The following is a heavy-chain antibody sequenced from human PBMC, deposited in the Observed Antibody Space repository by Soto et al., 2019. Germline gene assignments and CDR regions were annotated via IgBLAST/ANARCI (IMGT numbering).Heavy chain of an antibody. CDR2: INAGNGNT. J-gene: IGHJ5*02. CDR1: GYTFTSYA. CDR3: ARDFPPPRIAERNNCFSP. Sequence: GASLKVSCKASGYTFTSYAMHWVRQAPGQRLEWMGWINAGNGNTKYSQKFQGRVTITRDTSASTAHMELSSLRSEDTAVYYCARDFPPPRIAERNNCFSPWGQGTLFTVSS. D-gene: IGHD6-13*01. V-gene: IGHV1-3*01.